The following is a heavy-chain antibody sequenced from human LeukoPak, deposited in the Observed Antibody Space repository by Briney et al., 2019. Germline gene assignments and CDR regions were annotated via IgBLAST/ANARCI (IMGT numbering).Heavy chain of an antibody. CDR1: GGTFSAYW. CDR2: INEDGSVK. CDR3: AKVPRDSDCY. Sequence: GSLRLSGAVSGGTFSAYWMAWVRQSPGKGLEWVAEINEDGSVKYYVDSMKGRFTISRDNAKNSLYLQMNSLGAEDTAVYYCAKVPRDSDCYWGQGTLVTVSS. J-gene: IGHJ4*02. D-gene: IGHD2-21*02. V-gene: IGHV3-7*01.